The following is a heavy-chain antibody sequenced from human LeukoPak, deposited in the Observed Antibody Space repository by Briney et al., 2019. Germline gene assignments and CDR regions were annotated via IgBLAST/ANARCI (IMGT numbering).Heavy chain of an antibody. CDR2: IKTKTDGGTA. J-gene: IGHJ3*02. CDR3: TTESRSDSGWYGAFDI. D-gene: IGHD6-19*01. Sequence: GGSLRLSCAASGFTFSNAYMTWVRQAPGKGLEWVGHIKTKTDGGTADYAAPVKGRFTISRDDSKNTLYLQMNSLKTEDTAVYYCTTESRSDSGWYGAFDIWGQGTMVTVSS. CDR1: GFTFSNAY. V-gene: IGHV3-15*01.